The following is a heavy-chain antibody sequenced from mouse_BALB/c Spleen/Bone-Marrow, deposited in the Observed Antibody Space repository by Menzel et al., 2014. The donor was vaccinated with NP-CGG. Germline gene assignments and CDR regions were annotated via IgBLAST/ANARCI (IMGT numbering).Heavy chain of an antibody. CDR1: GFSLTGYG. D-gene: IGHD2-4*01. Sequence: VKLMESGPGLVAPSQSLSITCTVSGFSLTGYGVSWVRQPPGKGLEWLGMIWGGGSTDYNSALKSRLSTSKDNSKSQVFLKVNSLQTEDTARYYCARDSFLITRALDYWGQGTSVTVSS. CDR3: ARDSFLITRALDY. J-gene: IGHJ4*01. CDR2: IWGGGST. V-gene: IGHV2-6-7*01.